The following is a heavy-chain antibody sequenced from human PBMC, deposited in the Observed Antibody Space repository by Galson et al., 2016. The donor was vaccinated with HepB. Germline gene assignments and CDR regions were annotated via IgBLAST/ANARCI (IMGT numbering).Heavy chain of an antibody. CDR1: GGSIRSGGFY. Sequence: TLSLTCTVSGGSIRSGGFYWSWIRQPPGKGLEWIGYIYYRGSTYYNPSLTSRIIISVDTSKNQFSMKLTSVTAADTAVYYCARVAYGGLTGYYGMDVWGKGTTVTVSS. D-gene: IGHD1-26*01. CDR2: IYYRGST. V-gene: IGHV4-30-4*01. J-gene: IGHJ6*04. CDR3: ARVAYGGLTGYYGMDV.